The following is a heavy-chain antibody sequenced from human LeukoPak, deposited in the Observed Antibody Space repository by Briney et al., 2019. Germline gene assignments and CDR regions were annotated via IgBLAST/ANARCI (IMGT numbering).Heavy chain of an antibody. CDR1: GYTFTDYY. CDR3: ATVLRGYGFDY. CDR2: VDPEGGET. J-gene: IGHJ4*02. D-gene: IGHD5-12*01. V-gene: IGHV1-69-2*01. Sequence: ASVKVSCKVSGYTFTDYYMHWVQQAPGKGLEWMGLVDPEGGETIYAEKFQGRVTITADTSTDTAYMELSSLRSEDTAVYYCATVLRGYGFDYWGQGTLVTVSP.